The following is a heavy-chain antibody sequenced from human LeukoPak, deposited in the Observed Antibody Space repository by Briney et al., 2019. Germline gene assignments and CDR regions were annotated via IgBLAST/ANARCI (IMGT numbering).Heavy chain of an antibody. J-gene: IGHJ6*02. D-gene: IGHD3-10*01. Sequence: GGSLRLSCAASGFTFSTDVMSWVRQAPGKGLECVSAISGSGGNTYYADSVKGRFTISRDNSKNMLYLQMNSLRAEDTAVYYCVKVSGRIQIWPQPFGDGMDVWGQGTTVTVSS. CDR1: GFTFSTDV. CDR2: ISGSGGNT. CDR3: VKVSGRIQIWPQPFGDGMDV. V-gene: IGHV3-23*01.